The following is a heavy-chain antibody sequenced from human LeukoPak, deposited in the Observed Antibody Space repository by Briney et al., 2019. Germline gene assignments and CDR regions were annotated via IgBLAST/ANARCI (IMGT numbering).Heavy chain of an antibody. J-gene: IGHJ4*02. CDR2: IKQDGSEK. D-gene: IGHD1-7*01. CDR1: GFTFSSYW. V-gene: IGHV3-7*01. Sequence: GGSLRLSCAASGFTFSSYWMSWVRQAPGKGLEWVANIKQDGSEKYYGDSVKGRFTISRDNAKNSLYLQMNSLRAEDTAVYYCARNLRWLELREYYFDYWGQGTLVTVSS. CDR3: ARNLRWLELREYYFDY.